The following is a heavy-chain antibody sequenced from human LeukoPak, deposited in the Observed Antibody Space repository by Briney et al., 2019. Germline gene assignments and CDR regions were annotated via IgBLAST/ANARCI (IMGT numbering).Heavy chain of an antibody. CDR3: ARAPSWYPYNWFDP. V-gene: IGHV4-34*01. J-gene: IGHJ5*02. CDR2: INHSGST. Sequence: SETLSLTCTVYSGSFSGYYWSWIRQPPEKGLEWIGEINHSGSTNYNPSLKSRVTISVDTSKNQFSLKLSSVTAADTAVYYCARAPSWYPYNWFDPWGQGTLVTVSS. D-gene: IGHD6-13*01. CDR1: SGSFSGYY.